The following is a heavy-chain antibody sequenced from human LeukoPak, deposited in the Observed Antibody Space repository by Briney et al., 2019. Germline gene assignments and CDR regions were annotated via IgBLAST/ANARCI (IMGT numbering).Heavy chain of an antibody. J-gene: IGHJ4*02. CDR2: IHHSGST. CDR3: MRGRGRAATEDF. V-gene: IGHV4-34*01. Sequence: SETLSLTCAVYGGSFSGYYWSWIRQPPGKGLEWIGEIHHSGSTNYNPSLKSRVTISADTSKNQFSLKLSSVTAADTAMYYCMRGRGRAATEDFWGQGTLVTVSS. CDR1: GGSFSGYY. D-gene: IGHD6-13*01.